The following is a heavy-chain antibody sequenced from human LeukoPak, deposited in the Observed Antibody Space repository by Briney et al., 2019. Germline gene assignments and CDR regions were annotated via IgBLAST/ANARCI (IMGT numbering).Heavy chain of an antibody. V-gene: IGHV3-23*01. CDR2: ISGSGGST. CDR3: AKIGGIAYNWNDDWFDP. D-gene: IGHD1-1*01. J-gene: IGHJ5*02. CDR1: GFTFSSYA. Sequence: GGSLRLSCAASGFTFSSYAMSWVRHAPGKGLEWVSAISGSGGSTYYADSVKGRFTISRDNSKNTLYLQMNSLRAEDTAVYYCAKIGGIAYNWNDDWFDPWGQGTLVTVSS.